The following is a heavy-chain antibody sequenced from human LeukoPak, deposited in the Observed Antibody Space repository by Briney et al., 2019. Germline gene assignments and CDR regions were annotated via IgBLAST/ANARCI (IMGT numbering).Heavy chain of an antibody. Sequence: GESLKISCKGSGYSFISYWIGGVRQMPGKGLEWMGIIYPGDSDTRYSPSFQGQVTISADKSISTAYLQWSSLRASDTALYYCARHLHSTVTTDGYFDYWGQGTLVTVSS. J-gene: IGHJ4*02. V-gene: IGHV5-51*01. D-gene: IGHD4-17*01. CDR1: GYSFISYW. CDR3: ARHLHSTVTTDGYFDY. CDR2: IYPGDSDT.